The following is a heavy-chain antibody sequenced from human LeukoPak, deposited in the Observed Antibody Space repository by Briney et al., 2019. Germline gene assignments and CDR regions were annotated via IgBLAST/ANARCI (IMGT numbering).Heavy chain of an antibody. Sequence: GGSLRLSCAASGFTFDDYAMHWVRQAPGKGLEWVSGISWNSGSIGYADSVKGRFTISRDNAKNSLYLQMNSLRAEDTALYYCAKGSVVVISRGDAFDIWGQGTMVIVSS. CDR2: ISWNSGSI. D-gene: IGHD3-22*01. CDR3: AKGSVVVISRGDAFDI. V-gene: IGHV3-9*01. CDR1: GFTFDDYA. J-gene: IGHJ3*02.